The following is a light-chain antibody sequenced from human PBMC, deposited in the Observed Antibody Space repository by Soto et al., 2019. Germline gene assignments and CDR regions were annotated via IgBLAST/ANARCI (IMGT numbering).Light chain of an antibody. J-gene: IGKJ1*01. V-gene: IGKV1-9*01. CDR2: AAS. Sequence: IQLTQSPSSLSASVGDRVTITCRASQDIAIYLAWYQQKPGEAPKLLIYAASTLHGGVPSRFSGSGSGTEFTLTISSLQPDDFATYYCQQYNNYPRTFGQGTKVDIK. CDR1: QDIAIY. CDR3: QQYNNYPRT.